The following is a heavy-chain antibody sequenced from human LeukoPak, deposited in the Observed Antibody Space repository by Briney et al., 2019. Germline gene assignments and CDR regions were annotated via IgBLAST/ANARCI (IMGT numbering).Heavy chain of an antibody. Sequence: ASVKVSCKASGYTFTSYAMHWVRQAPGQRLEWMGWINAGNGNTKYSQKLQGRVTITRDTSASTAYMELSSLRSEDTAVYHCARGGGYYSFDYWGQGTLVTVSS. CDR3: ARGGGYYSFDY. D-gene: IGHD3-22*01. J-gene: IGHJ4*02. CDR1: GYTFTSYA. CDR2: INAGNGNT. V-gene: IGHV1-3*01.